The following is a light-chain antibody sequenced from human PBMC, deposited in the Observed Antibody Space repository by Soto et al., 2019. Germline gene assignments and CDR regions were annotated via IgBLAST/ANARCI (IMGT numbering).Light chain of an antibody. CDR1: QSVNNRY. CDR2: GAF. V-gene: IGKV3-20*01. Sequence: ELVLTQSPGTLSLSPGERATLSCRASQSVNNRYLAWYQQKPGQAPRLLIYGAFSRATGTPDRFSGSGSGTDFTLTISRLEPEDFAVYYRQQYGTSPLTFGGGSKVEIK. J-gene: IGKJ4*01. CDR3: QQYGTSPLT.